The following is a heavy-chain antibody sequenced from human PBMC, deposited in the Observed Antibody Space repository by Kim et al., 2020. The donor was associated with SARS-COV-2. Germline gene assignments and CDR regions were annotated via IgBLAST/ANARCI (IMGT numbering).Heavy chain of an antibody. CDR1: GFTFSSYA. CDR3: AKDRLPEPDDILTGYYNGLFDY. V-gene: IGHV3-23*01. J-gene: IGHJ4*02. Sequence: GGSLRLSCAASGFTFSSYAMSWVRQAPGKGLEWVSAISGSGGSTYYADSVKGRFTISRDNSKNTLYLQMNSLRAEDTAVYYCAKDRLPEPDDILTGYYNGLFDYWGQGTLVTVSS. D-gene: IGHD3-9*01. CDR2: ISGSGGST.